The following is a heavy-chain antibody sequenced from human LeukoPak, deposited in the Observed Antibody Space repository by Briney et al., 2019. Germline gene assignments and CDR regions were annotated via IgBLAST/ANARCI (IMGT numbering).Heavy chain of an antibody. V-gene: IGHV3-7*01. Sequence: PGGSLRLSCAASGFTFSRFWMSWVRQAPGQGLEWVANINQAGSEKYYVDSVKGRFTISRDNAKNSLYLLMNSLRAEDTAVYYCASASPAADYWGQGTLVTVSS. CDR1: GFTFSRFW. CDR2: INQAGSEK. J-gene: IGHJ4*02. CDR3: ASASPAADY. D-gene: IGHD2-2*01.